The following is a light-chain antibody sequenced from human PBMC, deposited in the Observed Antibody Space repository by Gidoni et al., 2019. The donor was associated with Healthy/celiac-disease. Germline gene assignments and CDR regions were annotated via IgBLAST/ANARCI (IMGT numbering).Light chain of an antibody. CDR3: QSYDSSNVV. V-gene: IGLV6-57*02. CDR1: SGSIASNY. Sequence: FMLTQHHSVSESPGKTVTISCTGSSGSIASNYVQWYQQRPGSAPTTVIYEDNQRPSGVPDRFSGSIDSSSNSASLTISGLKTEDEADYYCQSYDSSNVVFGGGTKLTVL. J-gene: IGLJ2*01. CDR2: EDN.